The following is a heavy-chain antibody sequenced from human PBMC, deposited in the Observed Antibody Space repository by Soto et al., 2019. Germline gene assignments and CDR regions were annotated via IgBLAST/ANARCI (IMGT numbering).Heavy chain of an antibody. J-gene: IGHJ6*02. CDR1: GGPFSSYT. CDR3: ARGLGGRMDD. D-gene: IGHD3-16*01. CDR2: IIPILGIA. V-gene: IGHV1-69*02. Sequence: SVKVSCKASGGPFSSYTISWVRQAPGQGLEWMGRIIPILGIANYAQKFQGRVTLTADKSTNTAYMELNSLRLEDTALYHCARGLGGRMDDWGQGTTVTVSS.